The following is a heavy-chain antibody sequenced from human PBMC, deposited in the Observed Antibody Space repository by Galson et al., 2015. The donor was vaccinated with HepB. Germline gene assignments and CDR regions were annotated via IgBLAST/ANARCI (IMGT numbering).Heavy chain of an antibody. Sequence: CAISGDSVSSNSAAWNWIRQSPSRGLEWLGRTYYRSKWYNDYAVSVKSRITINPDTSKNQFSLQLNSVTPEDTAVYYCARDVGIAAAGTEWFDPWGQGTLVTVSS. CDR3: ARDVGIAAAGTEWFDP. D-gene: IGHD6-13*01. CDR1: GDSVSSNSAA. V-gene: IGHV6-1*01. CDR2: TYYRSKWYN. J-gene: IGHJ5*02.